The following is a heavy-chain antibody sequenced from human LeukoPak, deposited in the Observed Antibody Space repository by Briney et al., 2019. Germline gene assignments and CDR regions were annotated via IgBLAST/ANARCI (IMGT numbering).Heavy chain of an antibody. D-gene: IGHD3-3*01. Sequence: SETLSLTCAVSGYSISSGYYWGWIRQPPGKGLEWIGCIYHSGSTYYNPSLKSRVTISVDTSKNQFSLKLSSVTAADTAVYYCARLTSYCDFWSGEFDPWGQGTLVTDSS. CDR2: IYHSGST. J-gene: IGHJ5*02. V-gene: IGHV4-38-2*01. CDR1: GYSISSGYY. CDR3: ARLTSYCDFWSGEFDP.